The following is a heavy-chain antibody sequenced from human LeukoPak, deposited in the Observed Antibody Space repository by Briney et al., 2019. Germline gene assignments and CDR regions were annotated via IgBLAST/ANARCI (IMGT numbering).Heavy chain of an antibody. D-gene: IGHD3-16*01. V-gene: IGHV4-59*01. CDR3: ARNPGGSYYYDGMDV. J-gene: IGHJ6*02. CDR1: GGSISSYY. Sequence: SETLSLTCTVSGGSISSYYWSWIRQPPGKGLEWIGYIYYSGSTNYNPSLKSRVTISVDTSKNQFSLKLSSVTAADTAVYYCARNPGGSYYYDGMDVWGQGTTVTVSS. CDR2: IYYSGST.